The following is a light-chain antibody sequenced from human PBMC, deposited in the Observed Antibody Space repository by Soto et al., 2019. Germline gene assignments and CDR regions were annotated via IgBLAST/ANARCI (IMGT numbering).Light chain of an antibody. J-gene: IGKJ2*01. CDR3: QHYDSLPHT. CDR1: QSLTSSY. V-gene: IGKV3-20*01. Sequence: EIVLTQSPGTLSLSPGERATLSCRANQSLTSSYLAWFQQKPGQSPRLLIYGASTRATGIQARFSGSGSGTDFTLTISSLAPEDFAVYYCQHYDSLPHTVGHGTKLVS. CDR2: GAS.